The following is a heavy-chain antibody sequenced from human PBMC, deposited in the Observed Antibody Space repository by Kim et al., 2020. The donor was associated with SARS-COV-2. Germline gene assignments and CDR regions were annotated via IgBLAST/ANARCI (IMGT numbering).Heavy chain of an antibody. Sequence: GGSLRLSCAASGFTFSNAWMSWVRQAPGKGLEWVGRIKSKIDGGTTDYAAPVKGRFTISRDDSKNTLYLQMNSLKSEDTAVYYCTTEIDSGNYYICYYYGMDVWGQGTTVTVSS. CDR2: IKSKIDGGTT. V-gene: IGHV3-15*01. J-gene: IGHJ6*02. CDR1: GFTFSNAW. CDR3: TTEIDSGNYYICYYYGMDV. D-gene: IGHD1-26*01.